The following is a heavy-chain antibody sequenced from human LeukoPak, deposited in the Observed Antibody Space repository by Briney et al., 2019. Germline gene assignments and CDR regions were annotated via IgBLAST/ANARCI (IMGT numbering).Heavy chain of an antibody. CDR3: AGDPGTIFGVATMVY. CDR2: ISSSSSYI. J-gene: IGHJ4*02. Sequence: GGSLRLSCAASGFTFSSYSMNWVRQAPGKGLEWVSSISSSSSYIYYADSVKGRFTISRDNAKNSLYLQMNSLRAEDTAVYYCAGDPGTIFGVATMVYWGQGTLVTVSS. D-gene: IGHD3-3*01. V-gene: IGHV3-21*01. CDR1: GFTFSSYS.